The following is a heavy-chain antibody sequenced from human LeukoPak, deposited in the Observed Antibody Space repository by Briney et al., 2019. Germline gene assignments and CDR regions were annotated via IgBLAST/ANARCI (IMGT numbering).Heavy chain of an antibody. Sequence: GASVTVSCKASGGTFSIYAISWVRQAPGQGLEWMGGIIPIFGTANYAQKFQGRVTITADESTSTAYMELSSLRSEDTAVYYCARGHHDSSGYYVYYYFDYWGQGTLVTVSS. V-gene: IGHV1-69*13. CDR2: IIPIFGTA. CDR3: ARGHHDSSGYYVYYYFDY. D-gene: IGHD3-22*01. CDR1: GGTFSIYA. J-gene: IGHJ4*02.